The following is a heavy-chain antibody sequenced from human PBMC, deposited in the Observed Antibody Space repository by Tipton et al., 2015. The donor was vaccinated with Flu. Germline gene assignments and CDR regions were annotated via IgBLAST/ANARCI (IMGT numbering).Heavy chain of an antibody. J-gene: IGHJ6*03. CDR3: ASSLRYFDWFSTDYYYYMDV. D-gene: IGHD3-9*01. Sequence: TLSLTCTVSGGSISSYYWSWIRQPPGKGLEWIGYIYYSGSTNYNPSLKSRVTMSVDTSKNQFSLKLSSVTAADTAVYYCASSLRYFDWFSTDYYYYMDVWGKGTTVTVSS. CDR1: GGSISSYY. CDR2: IYYSGST. V-gene: IGHV4-59*12.